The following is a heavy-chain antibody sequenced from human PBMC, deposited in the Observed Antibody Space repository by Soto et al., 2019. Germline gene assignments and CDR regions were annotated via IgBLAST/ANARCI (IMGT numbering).Heavy chain of an antibody. CDR1: GYTFTSYS. D-gene: IGHD2-8*01. Sequence: ASVKVSCKASGYTFTSYSMHWVRQAPGQGLEWMGIINPSVGTTSYAQKFQGRVTMTRDTSTSTVYMELSSLRSEDTAVYYCARDVWVDYYYYGMDVWGQGTTVTVSS. CDR3: ARDVWVDYYYYGMDV. J-gene: IGHJ6*02. V-gene: IGHV1-46*01. CDR2: INPSVGTT.